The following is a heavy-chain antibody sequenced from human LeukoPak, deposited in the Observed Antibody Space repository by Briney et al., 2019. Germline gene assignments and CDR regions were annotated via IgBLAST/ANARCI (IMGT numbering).Heavy chain of an antibody. CDR2: IRSKTDGGTT. J-gene: IGHJ6*02. Sequence: GGSLRLSCVASGFTFSKAWMSWVCQAPGKGLEWVGRIRSKTDGGTTDYAAPVKGRFTISRDDSKNTLYLQMNRLITEDTAVYYCSTDGVVWGQGTTVTVSS. V-gene: IGHV3-15*01. CDR1: GFTFSKAW. D-gene: IGHD3-16*01. CDR3: STDGVV.